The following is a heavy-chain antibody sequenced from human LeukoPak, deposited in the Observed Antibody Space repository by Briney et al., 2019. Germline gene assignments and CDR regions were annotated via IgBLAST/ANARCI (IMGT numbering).Heavy chain of an antibody. D-gene: IGHD2-15*01. Sequence: ASVKVSCKASSFIFNNYGISWVRQAPGQGLEWMGWISVYNDNTEYSQNLQGRVTLTTDKSTNTAYMELRSLRSDDTAIYYCARAVSGGSSFFYMDVWGKGTTVTISS. CDR3: ARAVSGGSSFFYMDV. J-gene: IGHJ6*03. CDR1: SFIFNNYG. CDR2: ISVYNDNT. V-gene: IGHV1-18*01.